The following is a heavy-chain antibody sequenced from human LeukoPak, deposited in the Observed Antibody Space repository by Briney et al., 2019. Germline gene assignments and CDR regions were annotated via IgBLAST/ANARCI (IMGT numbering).Heavy chain of an antibody. D-gene: IGHD2-15*01. Sequence: ASVKVSCKASGYTFTSYGISWVRQAPGQGLEWMGWISAYDGNTNYAQKLQDRVTMTTDTSTSTAYMELRSLRSDDTAVYYCARNCSGGGVDYWGQGTLVTVSS. CDR1: GYTFTSYG. CDR2: ISAYDGNT. J-gene: IGHJ4*02. CDR3: ARNCSGGGVDY. V-gene: IGHV1-18*01.